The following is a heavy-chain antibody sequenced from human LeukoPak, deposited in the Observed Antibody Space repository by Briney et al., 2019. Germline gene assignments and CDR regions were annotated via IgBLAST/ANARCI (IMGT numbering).Heavy chain of an antibody. CDR2: IYSGGST. CDR1: EFSVGSNY. Sequence: GGSLRLSCAASEFSVGSNYMTWVRQAPGKGLEWVSLIYSGGSTYYADSVKGRFTISRDNSKNTLYLQMNSLRAEDTAVYYCARDMHDILTGYYNVMGSADMDVWGKGTTVTISS. D-gene: IGHD3-9*01. CDR3: ARDMHDILTGYYNVMGSADMDV. J-gene: IGHJ6*03. V-gene: IGHV3-66*01.